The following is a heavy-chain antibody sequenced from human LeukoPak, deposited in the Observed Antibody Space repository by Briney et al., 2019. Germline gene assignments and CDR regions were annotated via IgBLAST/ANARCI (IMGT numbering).Heavy chain of an antibody. CDR2: IYYSGST. Sequence: PSETLSLTCTVSGGSISSSSYDWGWIRPPPGKGLEWIGSIYYSGSTYYNPSLKSRVTISVDTSKNQFSLKLSSVTAADTAVYYCARRKRDGYNWYFDYWGQGTLVTVSS. D-gene: IGHD5-24*01. CDR3: ARRKRDGYNWYFDY. CDR1: GGSISSSSYD. J-gene: IGHJ4*02. V-gene: IGHV4-39*01.